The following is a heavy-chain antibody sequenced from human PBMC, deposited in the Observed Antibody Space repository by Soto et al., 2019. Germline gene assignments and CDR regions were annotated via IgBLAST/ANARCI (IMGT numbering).Heavy chain of an antibody. V-gene: IGHV3-23*01. J-gene: IGHJ5*02. Sequence: GSLRLSCAASGFTFSSHTMSWVRQAPGKGLEWVSTIDHSGIDKYYPDSVRGRFTISRDNSKNTLYLQMNSLRAEDTAVYYCAKEGGPHYYGSGSYYNEFDPWGQGTLVTVSS. D-gene: IGHD3-10*01. CDR1: GFTFSSHT. CDR3: AKEGGPHYYGSGSYYNEFDP. CDR2: IDHSGIDK.